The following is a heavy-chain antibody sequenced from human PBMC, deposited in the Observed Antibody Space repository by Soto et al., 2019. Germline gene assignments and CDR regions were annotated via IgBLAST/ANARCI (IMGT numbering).Heavy chain of an antibody. J-gene: IGHJ3*02. CDR3: ASSVYCSGGSCYSTYAFDI. CDR2: ISAYNGNT. CDR1: GYTFTSYG. Sequence: GASVKVSCKASGYTFTSYGISWVRQAPGQGLEWMGWISAYNGNTNYAQKLQGRVTMTTDTSTSTAYMELRSLRSDDTAVYYCASSVYCSGGSCYSTYAFDIWGQGTMVTVSS. V-gene: IGHV1-18*01. D-gene: IGHD2-15*01.